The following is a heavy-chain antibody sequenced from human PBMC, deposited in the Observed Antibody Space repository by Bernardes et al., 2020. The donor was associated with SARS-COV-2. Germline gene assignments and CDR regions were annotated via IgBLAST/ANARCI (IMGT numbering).Heavy chain of an antibody. Sequence: GGSLRLSCVASGFTFNNAGMNWVRQAPGKGLEWVGRIKSKGDGGTTDYGAPVKGRFSMSRDDSKNTLYLQMNNLKTEDTALYYCATGYCTSFSCYFDYWGQGTLVTVSS. CDR1: GFTFNNAG. D-gene: IGHD2-8*01. J-gene: IGHJ4*02. CDR3: ATGYCTSFSCYFDY. CDR2: IKSKGDGGTT. V-gene: IGHV3-15*01.